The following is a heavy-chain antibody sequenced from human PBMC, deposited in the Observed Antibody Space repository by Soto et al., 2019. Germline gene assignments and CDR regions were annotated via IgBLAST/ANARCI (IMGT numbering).Heavy chain of an antibody. CDR1: GFTFSSYA. CDR2: ISGSGGNT. J-gene: IGHJ4*02. D-gene: IGHD3-3*01. V-gene: IGHV3-23*01. CDR3: ARDRFPYYDFWSGYYGYFDY. Sequence: GGSLRLSCAASGFTFSSYAMSWVRQAPGKGLEWVSAISGSGGNTNYAQKLQGRVTMTTDTSTSTAYMELRSLRSDDTAVYYCARDRFPYYDFWSGYYGYFDYWGQGTQVTVSS.